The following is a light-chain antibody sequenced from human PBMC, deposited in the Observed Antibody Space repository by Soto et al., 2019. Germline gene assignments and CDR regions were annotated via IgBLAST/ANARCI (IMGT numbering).Light chain of an antibody. CDR1: SSDVGGYNF. Sequence: QSVLTQPRSVSGSPGQSVTISCTGTSSDVGGYNFVYWYQQHPGKAPKFMIYDVTKRPSGVPDRVSGSKSGNTASLTIAGLQAEDEADYYCCSYVGSYTSYVFGTGTKLTVL. J-gene: IGLJ1*01. V-gene: IGLV2-11*01. CDR3: CSYVGSYTSYV. CDR2: DVT.